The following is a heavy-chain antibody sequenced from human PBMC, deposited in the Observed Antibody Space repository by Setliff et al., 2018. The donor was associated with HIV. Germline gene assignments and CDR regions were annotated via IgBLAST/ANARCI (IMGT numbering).Heavy chain of an antibody. V-gene: IGHV4-61*03. CDR2: IYYSGST. CDR1: GDSVSSRSYY. J-gene: IGHJ4*02. Sequence: SETLSLTCTVSGDSVSSRSYYWSWIRQPPGKGLEWIGYIYYSGSTNYNPSLKSRVTISVDTSKNHFTLKLRSVTAADTAVYYCAQLGMVDDFDYWSQGTLVTSPQ. D-gene: IGHD1-1*01. CDR3: AQLGMVDDFDY.